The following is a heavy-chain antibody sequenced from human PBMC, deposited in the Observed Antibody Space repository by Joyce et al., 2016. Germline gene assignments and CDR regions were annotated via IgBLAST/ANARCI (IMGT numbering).Heavy chain of an antibody. Sequence: QLEESGGTLVHPGGSLRLSCKVSDRLSNKNVMAWVRQAPGKVLEGVSAIGASGGDRYYADSVKGRFTVSRDNSKNMMYLEMTSLQIEDTAVYYCARAKTVVVAYTLRDGFDVWGQGTQVAVSS. CDR2: IGASGGDR. J-gene: IGHJ3*01. V-gene: IGHV3-23*04. CDR3: ARAKTVVVAYTLRDGFDV. CDR1: DRLSNKNV. D-gene: IGHD2-21*01.